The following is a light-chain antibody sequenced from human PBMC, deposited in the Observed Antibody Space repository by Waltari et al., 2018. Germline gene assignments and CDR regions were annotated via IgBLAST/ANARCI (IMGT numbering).Light chain of an antibody. CDR3: QQTYRTPYT. CDR2: TAS. Sequence: DIQMTQSPSSLSASVGDRVTITCRASQSITSYLNLYQQKPGKAPELLICTASSLQSGAPSRFSGSGSGTDFTLTISSLQPGDFATYYCQQTYRTPYTFGQGTNLEIK. CDR1: QSITSY. V-gene: IGKV1-39*01. J-gene: IGKJ2*01.